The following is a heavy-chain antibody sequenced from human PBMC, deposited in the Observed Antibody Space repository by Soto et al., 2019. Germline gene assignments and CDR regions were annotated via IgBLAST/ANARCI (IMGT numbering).Heavy chain of an antibody. V-gene: IGHV3-48*02. D-gene: IGHD1-1*01. CDR1: GFTFSSYS. J-gene: IGHJ4*02. Sequence: EVQLVESGGGLVQPGGSLRLSCAASGFTFSSYSMNWVRQAPGKGLEWVSCIGTSSSTIYYADSVKGRFTISRDNAKNSLYLQMNSLRDEDTAVYYCARVSRWDDNNSDWGPGTLVTVSS. CDR3: ARVSRWDDNNSD. CDR2: IGTSSSTI.